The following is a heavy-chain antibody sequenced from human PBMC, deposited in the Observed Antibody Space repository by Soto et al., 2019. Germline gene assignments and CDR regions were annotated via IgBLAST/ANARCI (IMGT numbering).Heavy chain of an antibody. CDR3: ARGHCIGGSCYSVVWLFDP. CDR2: ITPIVGTV. D-gene: IGHD2-15*01. CDR1: GGAFKSFA. V-gene: IGHV1-69*01. J-gene: IGHJ5*02. Sequence: QVQLVQSGAEVKNPGSSLKFSCKASGGAFKSFAFSWVRQAPGQGLEWMGGITPIVGTVNYAQKFQGRLTITADESASTAHMELSGLRSEDTAVYYCARGHCIGGSCYSVVWLFDPWGQGTPVTVSS.